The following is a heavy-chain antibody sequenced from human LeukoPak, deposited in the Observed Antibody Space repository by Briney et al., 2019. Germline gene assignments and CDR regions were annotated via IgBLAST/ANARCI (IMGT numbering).Heavy chain of an antibody. V-gene: IGHV4-39*01. Sequence: SETLSLTCTVSGDSVSIYYWGWIRQPPGKGLEWIGSIYYSGSTYNSASLRSRVTISVDTSKNQFSLKLSSVTAADTAVYYCARYHSYSSGYIDYWGQGTLVAVSS. J-gene: IGHJ4*02. D-gene: IGHD6-19*01. CDR2: IYYSGST. CDR3: ARYHSYSSGYIDY. CDR1: GDSVSIYY.